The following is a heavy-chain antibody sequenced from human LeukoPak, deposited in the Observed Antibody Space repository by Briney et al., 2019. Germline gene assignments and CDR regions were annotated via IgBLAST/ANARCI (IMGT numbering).Heavy chain of an antibody. V-gene: IGHV3-7*01. J-gene: IGHJ4*02. CDR3: ARDPPESSSWYMDY. CDR2: IKQDGSEK. Sequence: PGGSLRLSCAASGFTFSSYWMSWVRQAPGKGLEWVANIKQDGSEKYYVDSVKGRFTISRDNAKNSPYLQMNSLRAEDTAVYYCARDPPESSSWYMDYWGQGTLVTVSS. D-gene: IGHD6-13*01. CDR1: GFTFSSYW.